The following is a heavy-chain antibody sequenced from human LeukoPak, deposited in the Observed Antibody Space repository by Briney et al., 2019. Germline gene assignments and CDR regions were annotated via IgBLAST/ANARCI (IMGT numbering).Heavy chain of an antibody. J-gene: IGHJ6*02. CDR1: GFSLNTNGMC. V-gene: IGHV2-70*11. CDR3: ARRWFGLYGMDV. D-gene: IGHD3-10*01. Sequence: ESGPALVKPTQTLTLTCTFSGFSLNTNGMCVSWIRQPPGKALEWLARIDWDDDKYYSTSLKTRLTISKDTSKNQVVLTMTNMDPEDTATYYCARRWFGLYGMDVWGQGTTVTVSS. CDR2: IDWDDDK.